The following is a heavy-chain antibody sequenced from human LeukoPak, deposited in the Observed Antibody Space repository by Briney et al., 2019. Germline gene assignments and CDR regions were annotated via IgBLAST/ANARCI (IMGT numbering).Heavy chain of an antibody. Sequence: PSETLSLTCTVSGGSISSGGYYWSWIRQPPGKGLEWIGYIYHSGSTYYNPSLKSRVTISVDRSKNQFSLKLSSVTAADTAVYYCARVGGSGSYSYWGQGTLVTVSS. D-gene: IGHD3-10*01. CDR2: IYHSGST. CDR3: ARVGGSGSYSY. CDR1: GGSISSGGYY. V-gene: IGHV4-30-2*01. J-gene: IGHJ4*02.